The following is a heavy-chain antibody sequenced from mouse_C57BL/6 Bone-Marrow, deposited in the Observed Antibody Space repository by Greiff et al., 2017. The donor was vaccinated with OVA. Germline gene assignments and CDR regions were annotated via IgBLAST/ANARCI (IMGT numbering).Heavy chain of an antibody. CDR1: GFSFNTYA. Sequence: EVQLVESGGGLVQPKGSLKLSCAASGFSFNTYAMNWVRQAPGKGLEWVARIRSKSNNYATYYADSVKDRFTISRDDSESMLYLQMNNLKTEDTAMYYCVRHDVHWYFDVWGTGTTVTVSS. J-gene: IGHJ1*03. CDR2: IRSKSNNYAT. CDR3: VRHDVHWYFDV. V-gene: IGHV10-1*01. D-gene: IGHD2-3*01.